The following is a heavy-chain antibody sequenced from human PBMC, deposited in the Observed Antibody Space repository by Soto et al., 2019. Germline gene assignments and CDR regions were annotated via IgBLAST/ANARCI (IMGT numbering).Heavy chain of an antibody. CDR2: IYTSGST. J-gene: IGHJ4*02. CDR1: CTSVSNYY. V-gene: IGHV4-4*07. D-gene: IGHD5-18*01. CDR3: ARGGIQLSYAFDY. Sequence: PSETLSLTCSVSCTSVSNYYWSWIRQPAGKGLEHIGRIYTSGSTSYNPSLKSRVTMSMDTSQTQIYLNLTSVTAADTAVYYCARGGIQLSYAFDYWGPGILVTVSS.